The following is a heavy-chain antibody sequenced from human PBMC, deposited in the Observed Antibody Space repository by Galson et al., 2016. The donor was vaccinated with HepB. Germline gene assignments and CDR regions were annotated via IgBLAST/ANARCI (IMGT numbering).Heavy chain of an antibody. CDR3: ARDDCSSTSCFSYYYYNGMDV. D-gene: IGHD2-2*01. J-gene: IGHJ6*02. V-gene: IGHV1-18*01. CDR2: IRGYNGQT. Sequence: VKVSCKASGYNFSSHGISRVRQAPGQGLEWMGWIRGYNGQTNYAERLQGRVSMTTDTSTSTAYLELRSLRSDDTAVYYCARDDCSSTSCFSYYYYNGMDVWGQGTTVTVSS. CDR1: GYNFSSHG.